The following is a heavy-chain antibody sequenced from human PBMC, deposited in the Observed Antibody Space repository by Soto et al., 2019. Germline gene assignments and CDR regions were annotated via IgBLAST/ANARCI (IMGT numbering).Heavy chain of an antibody. CDR1: GYSFTTYG. J-gene: IGHJ4*02. V-gene: IGHV1-18*01. D-gene: IGHD6-19*01. CDR2: ISAYTGDT. Sequence: QVQLVQSGAELTEPGASVKVSCKTSGYSFTTYGITWVRQAPGQGLEWMGWISAYTGDTSYAQKFQGRVTVTTDTATRTAYMELESLRSDDTAVYYCAGIAMGGGIDYWGQGTLVTVSS. CDR3: AGIAMGGGIDY.